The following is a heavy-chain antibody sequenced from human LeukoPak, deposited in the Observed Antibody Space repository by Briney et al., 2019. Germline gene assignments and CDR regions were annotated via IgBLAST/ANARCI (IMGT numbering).Heavy chain of an antibody. CDR2: INPNSGGT. D-gene: IGHD2-2*01. Sequence: ASVKVPCKASGYTFTGYYMHWVRQAPGQGLEWMGWINPNSGGTNYAQKFQGRVTMTRDTSISTAYMELSRLRSDDTAVYYCARVVVPAATLNFDYWGQGTLVTVSS. CDR1: GYTFTGYY. V-gene: IGHV1-2*02. CDR3: ARVVVPAATLNFDY. J-gene: IGHJ4*02.